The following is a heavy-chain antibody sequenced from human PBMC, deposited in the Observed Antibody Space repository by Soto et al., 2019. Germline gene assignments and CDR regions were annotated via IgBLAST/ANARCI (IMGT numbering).Heavy chain of an antibody. V-gene: IGHV1-18*04. Sequence: QVQLVQSGAEVKKPGASVKVSCKAPGYTFNSYGFSWVRQAPGQGLEWMAWISAYNGNTNYAQKDQGRVTMTTDTSTSTAYMELRSLRSDDTAVYYCARESCSGGTCYSDYWGQGTLVTVSS. CDR1: GYTFNSYG. CDR2: ISAYNGNT. CDR3: ARESCSGGTCYSDY. J-gene: IGHJ4*02. D-gene: IGHD2-15*01.